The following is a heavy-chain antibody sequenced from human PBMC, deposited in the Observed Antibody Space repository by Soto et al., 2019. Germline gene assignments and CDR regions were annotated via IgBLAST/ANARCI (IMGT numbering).Heavy chain of an antibody. CDR2: ISAYNGNT. Sequence: QVQLVQSGAEVKKPGASVKVTCKASGYTFASYGISWVRQAPGQGLEWMGWISAYNGNTNYAQKLQGRVTMTTDTSTSTAYMELRSLRSDDTAVYYCAAGGSYNWNYGWPNWFDPWGQGTLVTVSS. CDR3: AAGGSYNWNYGWPNWFDP. D-gene: IGHD1-7*01. V-gene: IGHV1-18*04. J-gene: IGHJ5*02. CDR1: GYTFASYG.